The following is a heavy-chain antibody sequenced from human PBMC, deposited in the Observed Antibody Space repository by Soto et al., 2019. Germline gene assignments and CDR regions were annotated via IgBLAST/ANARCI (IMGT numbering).Heavy chain of an antibody. J-gene: IGHJ4*02. CDR1: GGSISSYY. CDR2: IYYSGST. Sequence: SETLSLTCTVSGGSISSYYWSWIRQPPGKGLEWIGYIYYSGSTNYNPSLKSRVTISVDTSKNQFSLKLSSVTAADTAVYYCAREGDYADLTYWGQGTLVTVSS. CDR3: AREGDYADLTY. V-gene: IGHV4-59*01. D-gene: IGHD4-17*01.